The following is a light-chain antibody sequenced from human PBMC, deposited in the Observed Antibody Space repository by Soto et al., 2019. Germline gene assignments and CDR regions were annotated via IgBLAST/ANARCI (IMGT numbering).Light chain of an antibody. Sequence: QSVLTQPPSASGTPGQRVTISCSGSSSNIEGHTVNWFQQLPGTAPKLLIYSNNPRPSGVPDRYSGSKSGTSASLAISGLQSQDEAEDYCSAWAYGVGSNYVFGTGTKLTVL. CDR1: SSNIEGHT. CDR3: SAWAYGVGSNYV. V-gene: IGLV1-44*01. J-gene: IGLJ1*01. CDR2: SNN.